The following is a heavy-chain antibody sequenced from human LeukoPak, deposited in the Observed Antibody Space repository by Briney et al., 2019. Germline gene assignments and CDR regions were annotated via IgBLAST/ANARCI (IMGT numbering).Heavy chain of an antibody. Sequence: GASVKVSCKASGYTFTGYYMHWVRQAPGQGLEWMGWINPNSGGTNYAQKFQGRVTMTRDTSISTAYMELSRLRPDDTAVYYCAREPPGSGSPSGDYWGRGTLVTVSS. V-gene: IGHV1-2*02. D-gene: IGHD3-10*01. J-gene: IGHJ4*02. CDR2: INPNSGGT. CDR1: GYTFTGYY. CDR3: AREPPGSGSPSGDY.